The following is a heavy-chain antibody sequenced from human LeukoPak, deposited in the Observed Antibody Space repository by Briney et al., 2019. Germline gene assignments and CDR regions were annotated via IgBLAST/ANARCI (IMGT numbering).Heavy chain of an antibody. CDR1: GFSFTDYT. V-gene: IGHV3-21*01. CDR2: ISGSPTSI. J-gene: IGHJ3*02. Sequence: GGSLRLSCAGSGFSFTDYTMNWVRQAPGKGLEWVSSISGSPTSISYADSVKGRFTISGDNAKNSLFLQMNSLRAEDTAVYYCARVYSSGWYYDGSDAFDIWGQGTMVTVSS. CDR3: ARVYSSGWYYDGSDAFDI. D-gene: IGHD6-19*01.